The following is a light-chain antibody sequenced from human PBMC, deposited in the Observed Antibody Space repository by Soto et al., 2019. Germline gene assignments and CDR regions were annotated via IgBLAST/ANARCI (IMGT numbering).Light chain of an antibody. CDR2: DAS. J-gene: IGKJ4*01. V-gene: IGKV3-11*01. CDR3: QQRANWPRT. CDR1: QSVSGY. Sequence: EIVLTQSPATLSLSPGEGATLSCRASQSVSGYLAWYQHKPGQAPRLLIYDASNRATGIPARFGGSGSGTDFTLTISSLEPEDFAVYYCQQRANWPRTFGGGTTVEIK.